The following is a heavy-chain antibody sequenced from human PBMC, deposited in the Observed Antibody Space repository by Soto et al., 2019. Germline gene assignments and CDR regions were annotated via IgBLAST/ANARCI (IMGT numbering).Heavy chain of an antibody. CDR3: ARVPSP. CDR1: GGSISSGGYS. Sequence: QLQLQESGSGLVKPSQTLSLTCAVSGGSISSGGYSWSWIRQPPGKGLEWIGYIYHSGRSYYNPSIKSRVTISVDRSKNQCSLKRSSVTDADTAVYYCARVPSPWGQGTLVTVSS. V-gene: IGHV4-30-2*01. J-gene: IGHJ5*02. CDR2: IYHSGRS.